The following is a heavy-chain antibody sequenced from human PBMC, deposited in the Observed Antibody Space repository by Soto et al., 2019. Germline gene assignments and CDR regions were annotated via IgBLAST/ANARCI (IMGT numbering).Heavy chain of an antibody. CDR2: IVVGSGNT. CDR3: AADDIWSGYGYYYYGMDV. V-gene: IGHV1-58*01. Sequence: SVKVSCKASGFTFTSSAVQWVRQARGQRLEWIGWIVVGSGNTNYAQKFQERVTITRDMSTSTAYMELSSLRSEDTAVYYCAADDIWSGYGYYYYGMDVWGQGTTVTVSS. D-gene: IGHD3-3*01. J-gene: IGHJ6*02. CDR1: GFTFTSSA.